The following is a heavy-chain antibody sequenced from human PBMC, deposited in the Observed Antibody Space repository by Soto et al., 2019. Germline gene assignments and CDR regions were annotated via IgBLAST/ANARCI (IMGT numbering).Heavy chain of an antibody. CDR3: ARDLSSSSENWFDP. D-gene: IGHD6-6*01. Sequence: ETLSLTCAVSGYSISSGYYWGWIRQPPGKGLEWIGSMYHSGNTYYNPSLKSRVTISVDTSKNQFSLKLSSVTAADTAVYYCARDLSSSSENWFDPWGQGILVTVSS. J-gene: IGHJ5*02. CDR2: MYHSGNT. CDR1: GYSISSGYY. V-gene: IGHV4-38-2*02.